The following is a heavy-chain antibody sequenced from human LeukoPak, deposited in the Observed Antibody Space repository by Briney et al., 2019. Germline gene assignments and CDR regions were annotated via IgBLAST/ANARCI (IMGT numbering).Heavy chain of an antibody. CDR2: IHNSGST. CDR1: GGSISSSAYH. Sequence: SETLSLTCTVSGGSISSSAYHWGWIRQPPGKGLEWIGSIHNSGSTNYNPSLKSRVTISVDTSKNQFSLKLSSVTAADTAVYYCARGKYYYGSGRYYPFDYWGQGTLVTVSS. D-gene: IGHD3-10*01. V-gene: IGHV4-39*07. CDR3: ARGKYYYGSGRYYPFDY. J-gene: IGHJ4*02.